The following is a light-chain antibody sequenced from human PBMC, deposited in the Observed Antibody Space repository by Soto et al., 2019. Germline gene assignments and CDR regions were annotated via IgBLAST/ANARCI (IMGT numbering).Light chain of an antibody. Sequence: EVVLTQSPGTLSLSPGERATLSCRASQTVDSTYLAWYQQKPGQAPRLLIYRAPSRAAGVPDRFSGSGSGTDFTLTISKLDPEDFAVYYCQQYDTSPPLYTFGQGTKLEIK. CDR3: QQYDTSPPLYT. CDR2: RAP. J-gene: IGKJ2*01. CDR1: QTVDSTY. V-gene: IGKV3-20*01.